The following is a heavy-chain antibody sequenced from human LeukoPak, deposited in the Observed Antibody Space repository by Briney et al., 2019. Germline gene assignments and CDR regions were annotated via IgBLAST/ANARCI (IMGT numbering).Heavy chain of an antibody. D-gene: IGHD1-26*01. CDR1: GGSISSSSYY. CDR3: ARSRLELGATDCSFDY. V-gene: IGHV4-39*07. CDR2: INHSGST. J-gene: IGHJ4*02. Sequence: KTSETLSLTCTVSGGSISSSSYYWGWIRQPPGKGLEWIGEINHSGSTNYNPSLKSRVTISVDTSNKHFSLQLSSLTAADTAVYYCARSRLELGATDCSFDYWGQGILVTVSS.